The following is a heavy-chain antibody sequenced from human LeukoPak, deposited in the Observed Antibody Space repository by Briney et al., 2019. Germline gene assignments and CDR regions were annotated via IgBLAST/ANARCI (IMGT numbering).Heavy chain of an antibody. CDR3: ARDQDTAMAEFDY. Sequence: ASVTVSCKASGYTFSRYGISWVRQAPGQGKEWMGRIIPIRGIANYAQKFQGRVTITADKSTSTAYMELSSLRSEDTAVYYCARDQDTAMAEFDYWGQGTLVTVSS. CDR1: GYTFSRYG. D-gene: IGHD5-18*01. CDR2: IIPIRGIA. V-gene: IGHV1-69*04. J-gene: IGHJ4*02.